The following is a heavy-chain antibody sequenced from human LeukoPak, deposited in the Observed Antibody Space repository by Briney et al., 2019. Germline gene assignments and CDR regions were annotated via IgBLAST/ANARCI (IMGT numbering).Heavy chain of an antibody. CDR2: IYPGDSDT. J-gene: IGHJ4*02. V-gene: IGHV5-51*04. CDR3: ATTPRGSGGDGTFDY. D-gene: IGHD6-19*01. CDR1: GYSFTSYW. Sequence: GESLKISCKGSGYSFTSYWIGWVRQMPGKGVEWMGIIYPGDSDTRYSPSFQGQVSISADKPISTAYLQWSSLKASDTGMYYCATTPRGSGGDGTFDYWGQGTLVTVSS.